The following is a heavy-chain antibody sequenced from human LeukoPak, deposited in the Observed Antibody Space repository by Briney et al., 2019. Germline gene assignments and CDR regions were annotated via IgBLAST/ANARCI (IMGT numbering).Heavy chain of an antibody. Sequence: PGGSLRLSCAASGFTFSNYAMSWVRQAPGRGLEWVSGISGSGDSTYYAESVKGRFTISRDNSKNTLYLQMNSLRAEDTAVYYCHWEVAGTSGGWFGPWGQGTLVTVSS. V-gene: IGHV3-23*01. J-gene: IGHJ5*02. CDR3: HWEVAGTSGGWFGP. CDR1: GFTFSNYA. CDR2: ISGSGDST. D-gene: IGHD6-19*01.